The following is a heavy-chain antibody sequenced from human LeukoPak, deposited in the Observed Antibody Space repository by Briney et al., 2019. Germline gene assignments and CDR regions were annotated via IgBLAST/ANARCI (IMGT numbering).Heavy chain of an antibody. CDR2: IYTSGST. Sequence: SETLSLTCTVSGGSISSYYWSWIRQPAGKGLEWIGRIYTSGSTNYNPSLKSRVTISVDKSKNQFSLKLSSVTAADTAVYYCARVTGYMIEDYFDYWGQGTLVTVSS. CDR3: ARVTGYMIEDYFDY. V-gene: IGHV4-4*07. J-gene: IGHJ4*02. D-gene: IGHD3-22*01. CDR1: GGSISSYY.